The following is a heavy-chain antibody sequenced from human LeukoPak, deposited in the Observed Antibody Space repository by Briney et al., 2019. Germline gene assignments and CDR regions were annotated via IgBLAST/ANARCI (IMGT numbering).Heavy chain of an antibody. Sequence: GASVKVSCKASGYTFNGYYIHWVRQAPGQGLEWMGWINPNSGGTNYAQKFQGRVTMTRDTSINTAYMELSRLRSDDTAVYYCAREEGEWFGELFLPFNYWGQGTLVTVSS. V-gene: IGHV1-2*02. D-gene: IGHD3-10*01. CDR1: GYTFNGYY. J-gene: IGHJ4*02. CDR3: AREEGEWFGELFLPFNY. CDR2: INPNSGGT.